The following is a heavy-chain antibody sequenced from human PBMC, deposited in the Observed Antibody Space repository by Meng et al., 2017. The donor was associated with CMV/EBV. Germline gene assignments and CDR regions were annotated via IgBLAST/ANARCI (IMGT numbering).Heavy chain of an antibody. CDR2: INPNSGGT. Sequence: ASVKVSCKASGYTFTGYYMHWVRQAPGQGLEWMGWINPNSGGTNYAQKFQGRVTMTRDTSTSTVYMELSSLRSEDTAVYYCARGNIHDAFDIWGQGTMVTVSS. J-gene: IGHJ3*02. CDR1: GYTFTGYY. D-gene: IGHD2/OR15-2a*01. V-gene: IGHV1-2*02. CDR3: ARGNIHDAFDI.